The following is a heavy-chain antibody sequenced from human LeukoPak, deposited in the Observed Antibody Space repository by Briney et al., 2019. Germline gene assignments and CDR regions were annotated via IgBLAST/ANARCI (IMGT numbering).Heavy chain of an antibody. J-gene: IGHJ4*02. D-gene: IGHD6-13*01. Sequence: GGSLRLSCAASGFTFRTYAMSWVRQAPGKGLGWVSGISGSGGSTHYADSVKGRFTISRDNSKNTLYLQMNSLRAEDTAVYYCAKGLSEYSTSWYSNWGQGTLVTVSS. CDR1: GFTFRTYA. CDR2: ISGSGGST. CDR3: AKGLSEYSTSWYSN. V-gene: IGHV3-23*01.